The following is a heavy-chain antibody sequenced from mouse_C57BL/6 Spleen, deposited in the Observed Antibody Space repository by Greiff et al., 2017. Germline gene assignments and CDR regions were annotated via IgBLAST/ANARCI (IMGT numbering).Heavy chain of an antibody. Sequence: VQLKQSGPELVKPGASVKISCKASGYSFTGYYMNWVKQSPEKSLKWIGEINPSTGGTTYNQKFKAKATLTVDKSSSTAYMQLKSLTSEDSAVYDCARRSCGRDYYPYWYFDVWGTGTTVTVSS. D-gene: IGHD1-1*01. CDR1: GYSFTGYY. CDR2: INPSTGGT. J-gene: IGHJ1*03. CDR3: ARRSCGRDYYPYWYFDV. V-gene: IGHV1-42*01.